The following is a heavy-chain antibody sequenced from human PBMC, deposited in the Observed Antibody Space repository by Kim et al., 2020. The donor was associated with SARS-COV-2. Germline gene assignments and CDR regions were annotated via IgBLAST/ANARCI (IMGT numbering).Heavy chain of an antibody. D-gene: IGHD3-10*01. J-gene: IGHJ3*02. Sequence: DSVKGRFTISRDNSKNTLYRQMNSLRAEDTAVYYCAKDSLLWFGVNAFDIWGQGTMVTVSS. V-gene: IGHV3-23*01. CDR3: AKDSLLWFGVNAFDI.